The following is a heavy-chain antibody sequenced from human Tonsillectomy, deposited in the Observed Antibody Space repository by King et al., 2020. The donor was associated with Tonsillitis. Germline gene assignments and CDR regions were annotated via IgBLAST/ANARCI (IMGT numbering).Heavy chain of an antibody. J-gene: IGHJ1*01. V-gene: IGHV1-46*03. Sequence: VQLVQSGAEVKKPGASVKVSCKASGHTFSIDYVHWVRQAPGQGLTWMGVINHSTVGTGYAQRFQGRVTMTRDTSTSTVYMELSSLTSEDTAVYYCAREVGIMKYFQDWGQGTLVTVSS. CDR1: GHTFSIDY. CDR3: AREVGIMKYFQD. D-gene: IGHD3-16*01. CDR2: INHSTVGT.